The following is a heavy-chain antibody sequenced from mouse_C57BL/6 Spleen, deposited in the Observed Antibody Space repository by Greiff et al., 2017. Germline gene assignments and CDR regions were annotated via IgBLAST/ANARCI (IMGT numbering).Heavy chain of an antibody. Sequence: VQLQQSGPELVKPGASVKIPCKASGYTFTDYNMDWVKQSHGKSLEWIGDINPNNGGTIYNQKFKGKATLTVDKSSSTAYMELRSLTSEDTAVYYCARRGWDDAMDDWGQGTSVTVSS. J-gene: IGHJ4*01. CDR3: ARRGWDDAMDD. CDR2: INPNNGGT. V-gene: IGHV1-18*01. D-gene: IGHD4-1*01. CDR1: GYTFTDYN.